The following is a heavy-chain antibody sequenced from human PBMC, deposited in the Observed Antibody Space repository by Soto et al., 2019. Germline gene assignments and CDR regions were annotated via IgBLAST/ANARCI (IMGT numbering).Heavy chain of an antibody. CDR2: INAGNGNT. J-gene: IGHJ4*02. V-gene: IGHV1-3*05. Sequence: QVQLVQSGAEEKKPGASVKVSCKASGYTFTSYAMHWVRQAPGQRLEWMGWINAGNGNTKYTQKFQGRVTITRDTSASTAYMELSNLRSEDTAVYYCARGSGYYYWDDYWGQGTLFTVSS. D-gene: IGHD3-22*01. CDR1: GYTFTSYA. CDR3: ARGSGYYYWDDY.